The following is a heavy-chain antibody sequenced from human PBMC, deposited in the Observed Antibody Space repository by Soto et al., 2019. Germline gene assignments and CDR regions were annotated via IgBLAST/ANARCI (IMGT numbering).Heavy chain of an antibody. Sequence: GGSLRLSCTFSGFTSDDYDYALTWVRQAPGKGLQWLGLIRGSTYGGTTEYAATVKGRFTISRDDSKGITYLQMNSLKTEDTAVYYCSRDGDFYGLDVWGQGTTVTVSS. D-gene: IGHD3-3*01. V-gene: IGHV3-49*04. CDR3: SRDGDFYGLDV. CDR2: IRGSTYGGTT. J-gene: IGHJ6*02. CDR1: GFTSDDYDYA.